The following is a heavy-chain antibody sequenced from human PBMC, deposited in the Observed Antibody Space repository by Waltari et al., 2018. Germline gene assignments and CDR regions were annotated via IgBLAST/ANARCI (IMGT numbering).Heavy chain of an antibody. V-gene: IGHV3-74*01. CDR2: INPDGSST. Sequence: EVQLVESGGGLLQPGGSLRLSCAASGFTFSHYCMHWVRQPPGKGLVWVSRINPDGSSTSYAGSVKGRFTISRDNAKNTLYMQMNSLRAEDTAVYYCTTDLTGYSDYWGQGTLVTVSS. CDR1: GFTFSHYC. D-gene: IGHD3-9*01. J-gene: IGHJ4*02. CDR3: TTDLTGYSDY.